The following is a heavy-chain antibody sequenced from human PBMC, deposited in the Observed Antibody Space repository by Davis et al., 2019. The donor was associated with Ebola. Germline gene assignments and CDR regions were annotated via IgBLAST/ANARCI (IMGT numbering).Heavy chain of an antibody. CDR2: ISYDGSNK. V-gene: IGHV3-30-3*01. J-gene: IGHJ6*02. Sequence: PGGSLRLSCAASGFTFSSYAMHWVRQAPGKGLEWVAVISYDGSNKYYADSVKGRFTISRDNSKNTLYLQMNSLRAEDTAVYYCARAPAAREYYYGMDVWGQGTTVTVSS. CDR1: GFTFSSYA. D-gene: IGHD6-6*01. CDR3: ARAPAAREYYYGMDV.